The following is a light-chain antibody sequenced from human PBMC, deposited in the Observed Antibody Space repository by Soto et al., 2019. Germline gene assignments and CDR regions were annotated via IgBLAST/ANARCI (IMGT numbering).Light chain of an antibody. CDR2: LYGDGSH. CDR1: SGHSSYA. V-gene: IGLV4-69*01. J-gene: IGLJ2*01. CDR3: QTWGTGSVV. Sequence: QLVLTQSPSASASLGASVKLTCTLSSGHSSYAIAWHQQQPQKGPRYLMRLYGDGSHTKGDGIPDRFSGSSSGAERYLTISSLQSEDEADYYCQTWGTGSVVFGGGTKLTVL.